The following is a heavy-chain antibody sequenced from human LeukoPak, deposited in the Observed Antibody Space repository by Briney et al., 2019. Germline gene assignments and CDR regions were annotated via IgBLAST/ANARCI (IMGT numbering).Heavy chain of an antibody. Sequence: GGSLRLSCAASGFTFTHYCMHWVRQAPGKGLEWVAFIVQDGREKYYVDSVKGRFTISRDNAKNSLYLQMNSLRAEDTAVYYCARGGSYYENWFDPWGQGTLVTVSS. CDR3: ARGGSYYENWFDP. CDR1: GFTFTHYC. V-gene: IGHV3-7*04. D-gene: IGHD3-10*01. CDR2: IVQDGREK. J-gene: IGHJ5*02.